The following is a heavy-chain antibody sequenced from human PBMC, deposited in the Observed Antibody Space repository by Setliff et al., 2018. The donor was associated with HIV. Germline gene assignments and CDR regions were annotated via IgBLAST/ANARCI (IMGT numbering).Heavy chain of an antibody. CDR1: GYSFTSYW. CDR2: IYPGDSDT. CDR3: ARRGSIAARPGLGAFDI. V-gene: IGHV5-51*01. D-gene: IGHD6-6*01. Sequence: GESLKISCKGSGYSFTSYWIGWVRQMPGKGLEWMGIIYPGDSDTRYSPSFQGQVTISADKSISTAYLQWSSLKASDAAMYYCARRGSIAARPGLGAFDIWGQGTMVTVSS. J-gene: IGHJ3*02.